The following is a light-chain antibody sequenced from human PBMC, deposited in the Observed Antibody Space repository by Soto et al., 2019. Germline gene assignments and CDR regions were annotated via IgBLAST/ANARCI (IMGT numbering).Light chain of an antibody. J-gene: IGKJ5*01. CDR2: DAS. V-gene: IGKV1-9*01. CDR1: DYITNY. CDR3: QQYSEWPPFT. Sequence: DIQMTQSPSSLSASVGDRVTVTCRASDYITNYLAWYQQKAGKAPKLLIYDASTLYSGVPSRFSGSGSGTDFTLTISGLQPEDLAVYYCQQYSEWPPFTFGQGTRLEIK.